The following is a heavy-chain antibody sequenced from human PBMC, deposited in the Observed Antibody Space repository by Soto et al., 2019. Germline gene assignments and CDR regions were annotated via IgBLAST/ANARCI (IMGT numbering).Heavy chain of an antibody. J-gene: IGHJ4*02. CDR1: GFTFSSYA. V-gene: IGHV3-30-3*01. D-gene: IGHD2-2*01. CDR2: ISHDGINK. CDR3: GRCTSTSCHLGSDY. Sequence: GGSLRLSCAASGFTFSSYAMNGVRQAPGKGLEWVALISHDGINKYYADSVRGRFTISRDSSTNTLYLQMNSLRAADTAVYYCGRCTSTSCHLGSDYWGQGTLVTVSS.